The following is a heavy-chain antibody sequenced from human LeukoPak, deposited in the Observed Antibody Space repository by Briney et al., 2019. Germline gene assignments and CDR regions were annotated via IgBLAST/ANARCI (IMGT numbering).Heavy chain of an antibody. J-gene: IGHJ5*02. CDR1: GASFSGYY. CDR3: ARVGVVGATHWFDP. Sequence: SETLSLTCAVYGASFSGYYWSWIRQPPGKGLEWIGEINHSGSTNYNPSLKSRVTTSVDTSKNQFSLKLSSVTAADTAVYYCARVGVVGATHWFDPWGQGTLVTVSS. V-gene: IGHV4-34*01. CDR2: INHSGST. D-gene: IGHD1-26*01.